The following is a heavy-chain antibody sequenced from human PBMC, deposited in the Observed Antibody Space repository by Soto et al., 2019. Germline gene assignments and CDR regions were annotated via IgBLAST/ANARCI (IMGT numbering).Heavy chain of an antibody. CDR2: IIPIFGTA. CDR3: ARAYSSGWYGLKP. Sequence: GASVKVSCKASGGTFSSYAISWVRQAPGQGLEWMGGIIPIFGTANYAQKFQGRVTITADESTSTAYMELSSLRSEDTAAYYCARAYSSGWYGLKPWGQGTLVTVSS. J-gene: IGHJ5*02. D-gene: IGHD6-19*01. CDR1: GGTFSSYA. V-gene: IGHV1-69*13.